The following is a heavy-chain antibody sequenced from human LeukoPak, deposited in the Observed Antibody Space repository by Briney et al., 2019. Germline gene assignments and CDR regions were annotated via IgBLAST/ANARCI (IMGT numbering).Heavy chain of an antibody. CDR3: AKDRGYGGNSALDY. V-gene: IGHV3-23*01. CDR2: IGGSSGTA. D-gene: IGHD4-23*01. J-gene: IGHJ4*02. Sequence: GASLRPSCATSGFTFSSYVMSWVRQAPGKGLEWVSAIGGSSGTAYYADSVKGRFTISRDNSKNTLYLQMNSLRAEDTAVYYCAKDRGYGGNSALDYWGQGTLVIVSS. CDR1: GFTFSSYV.